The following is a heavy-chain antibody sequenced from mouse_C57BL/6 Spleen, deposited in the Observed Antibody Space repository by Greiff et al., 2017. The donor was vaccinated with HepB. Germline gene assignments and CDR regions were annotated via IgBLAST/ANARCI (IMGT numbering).Heavy chain of an antibody. CDR1: GYTFTSYW. CDR3: AREEERGWLLPWFAY. J-gene: IGHJ3*01. D-gene: IGHD2-3*01. Sequence: QVQLQQPGAELVRPGTSVKLSCKASGYTFTSYWMHWVKQRPGQGLEWIGVIDPSDSYTNYNQKFKGKATLTVDTSSSTAYMQLSSLTSEDSAVYYCAREEERGWLLPWFAYWGQGTLVTVSA. V-gene: IGHV1-59*01. CDR2: IDPSDSYT.